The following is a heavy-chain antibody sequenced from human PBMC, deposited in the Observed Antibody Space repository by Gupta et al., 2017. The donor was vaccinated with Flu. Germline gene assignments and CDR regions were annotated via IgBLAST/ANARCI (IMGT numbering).Heavy chain of an antibody. D-gene: IGHD3-22*01. Sequence: TFSDNVISWVRQAPGQGPEWMGWISVYNGNTNYAQNLQGRVTMTTDTSTKTAYMELRSLTSDDTAVYYCAKQTFSYYYDTSGYYNYWGQGTLVTVSA. J-gene: IGHJ4*02. V-gene: IGHV1-18*01. CDR1: TFSDNV. CDR3: AKQTFSYYYDTSGYYNY. CDR2: ISVYNGNT.